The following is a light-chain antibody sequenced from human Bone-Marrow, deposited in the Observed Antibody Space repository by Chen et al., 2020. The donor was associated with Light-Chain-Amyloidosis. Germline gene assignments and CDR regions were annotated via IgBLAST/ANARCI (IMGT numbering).Light chain of an antibody. CDR2: RDT. V-gene: IGLV3-25*03. CDR1: DLPTKY. Sequence: SYELTQPPSVSVSPAQTARLPCSGDDLPTKYAYWYQQKQGQAPVLVIHRDTERPSGISERFSGYSSGTTATLTISGVQAEDEADYHCQSADSSGTYEVIFGGGTKLTVL. J-gene: IGLJ2*01. CDR3: QSADSSGTYEVI.